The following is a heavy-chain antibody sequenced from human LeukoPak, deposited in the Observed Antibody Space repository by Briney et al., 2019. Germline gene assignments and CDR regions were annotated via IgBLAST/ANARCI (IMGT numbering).Heavy chain of an antibody. CDR2: ISYDGSNK. D-gene: IGHD6-19*01. V-gene: IGHV3-30*03. CDR1: GLTFGSHW. Sequence: GGSLRLSCAASGLTFGSHWMHWVRQAPGKGLEWVAVISYDGSNKYYADSVKGRFTISRDNSKNTLFLQMNSLRAEDTAVYYCARESYSSGWYRGAWFDPWGQGTLVTVSS. CDR3: ARESYSSGWYRGAWFDP. J-gene: IGHJ5*02.